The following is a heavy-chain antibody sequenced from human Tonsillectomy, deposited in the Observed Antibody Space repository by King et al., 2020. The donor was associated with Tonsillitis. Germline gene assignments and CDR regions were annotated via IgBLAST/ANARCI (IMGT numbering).Heavy chain of an antibody. V-gene: IGHV3-9*01. Sequence: VQLVESGGGLVQPGRSLRLSCAASGFTFDDYAMHWVRQAPGKGLEWVSGISWNSGSIGYADSVKGRFTISRDNAKNSLYLQMNSLRAEDTALYYCAKELYGITGTLAVDYWGQGTLVTVSS. CDR3: AKELYGITGTLAVDY. D-gene: IGHD1-20*01. CDR2: ISWNSGSI. J-gene: IGHJ4*02. CDR1: GFTFDDYA.